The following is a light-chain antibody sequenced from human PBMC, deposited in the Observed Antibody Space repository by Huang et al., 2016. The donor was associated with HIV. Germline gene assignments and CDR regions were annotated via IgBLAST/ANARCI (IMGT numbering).Light chain of an antibody. Sequence: DIIMTQSPDSLAVSLGERATLNCRSSQSVYSSSTSKDYMAWFQQKPGQPPRLLLFWASTREAGVPDLVSGSGSGTHFTLTIANLEAEDAAIYYCQQYYSSPQTFGQGTRVEVK. J-gene: IGKJ1*01. CDR3: QQYYSSPQT. CDR2: WAS. CDR1: QSVYSSSTSKDY. V-gene: IGKV4-1*01.